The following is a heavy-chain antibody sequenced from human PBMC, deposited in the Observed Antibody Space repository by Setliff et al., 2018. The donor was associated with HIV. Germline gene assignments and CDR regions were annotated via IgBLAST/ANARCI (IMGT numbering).Heavy chain of an antibody. CDR2: VYFSGST. V-gene: IGHV4-61*02. CDR3: ARGFGSLDP. J-gene: IGHJ5*02. D-gene: IGHD1-26*01. Sequence: SETLSLTCSVSGASITSGIYYWAWIRQPAGKGLEFIGRVYFSGSTNYNPSLKSRVTISLDTSKNRFSLNLRSVTAADTAAYYCARGFGSLDPWGKGTLVTVPQ. CDR1: GASITSGIYY.